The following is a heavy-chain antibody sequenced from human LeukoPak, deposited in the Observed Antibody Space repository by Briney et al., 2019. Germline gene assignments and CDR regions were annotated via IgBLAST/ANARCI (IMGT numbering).Heavy chain of an antibody. V-gene: IGHV3-53*01. Sequence: GGSLRLSCAASVFTVSSNYMSWVRQAPGKGLEWGSVIYSGGSTYYADSVKGRFTISRDNSKNTLYLQMNSLRAEDTAVYYCARADTVRGFDPWGQGTLVTVSS. D-gene: IGHD3-10*01. CDR1: VFTVSSNY. J-gene: IGHJ5*02. CDR2: IYSGGST. CDR3: ARADTVRGFDP.